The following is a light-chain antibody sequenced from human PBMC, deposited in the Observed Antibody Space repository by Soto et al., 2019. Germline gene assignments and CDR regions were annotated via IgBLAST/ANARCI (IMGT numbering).Light chain of an antibody. J-gene: IGKJ5*01. Sequence: DILLTQSPASLSSSLGDRATITCRASQGISSYLAWYQQKPGQVPKLLIYATSTWATGVPSRFSGSGSGTDFTLTISSLEPEDFAVYYCHQANSLPITFGRGTKLDIK. CDR1: QGISSY. V-gene: IGKV1-27*01. CDR2: ATS. CDR3: HQANSLPIT.